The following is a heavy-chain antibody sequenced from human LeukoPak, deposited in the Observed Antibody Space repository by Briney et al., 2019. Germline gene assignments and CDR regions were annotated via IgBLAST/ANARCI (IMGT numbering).Heavy chain of an antibody. D-gene: IGHD7-27*01. CDR2: IGTRGDGI. J-gene: IGHJ4*02. Sequence: GGSLRLSCVASDFTFSSYAMIWVRQAPGKALEWVSVIGTRGDGIHYADSVKGRFTISRDDSKNTLYLQMNSLRAEDTAVYYCARDPNWGSGYWGQGTLVTVSS. CDR1: DFTFSSYA. CDR3: ARDPNWGSGY. V-gene: IGHV3-23*01.